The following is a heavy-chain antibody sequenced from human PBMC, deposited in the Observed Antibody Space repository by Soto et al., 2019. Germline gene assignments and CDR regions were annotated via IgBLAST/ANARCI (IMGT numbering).Heavy chain of an antibody. CDR2: VYHTGRT. CDR3: ARDFAYFDS. D-gene: IGHD3-3*01. CDR1: GGSFKSGSYS. V-gene: IGHV4-61*01. J-gene: IGHJ4*02. Sequence: SLTCTVSGGSFKSGSYSWSWIRQPPGKGLEWIGCVYHTGRTSYNPSLKSRVSISMDTSKNQFSLNLDSVTAADTAVYFCARDFAYFDSWGQGTLVTVSS.